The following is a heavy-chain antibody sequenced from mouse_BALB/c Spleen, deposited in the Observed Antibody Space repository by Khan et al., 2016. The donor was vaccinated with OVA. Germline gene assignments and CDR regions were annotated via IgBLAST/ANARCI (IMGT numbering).Heavy chain of an antibody. J-gene: IGHJ2*01. CDR1: GYTFTDYE. CDR3: TRTYYGSSGFDY. Sequence: QVQLQQSGAELVRPGASVTLSCKASGYTFTDYEMHWVKQTPVHGLEWIGAIDPETGGTAYTQKFTGKATLTADKSSSTAYMELRSLTSEDSDVYYCTRTYYGSSGFDYWGQGTTLTVSS. V-gene: IGHV1-15*01. D-gene: IGHD1-1*01. CDR2: IDPETGGT.